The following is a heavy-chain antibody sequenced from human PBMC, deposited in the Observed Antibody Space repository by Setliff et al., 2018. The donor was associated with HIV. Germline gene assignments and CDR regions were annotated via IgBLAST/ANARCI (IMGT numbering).Heavy chain of an antibody. CDR2: IVPIFGTV. V-gene: IGHV1-69*13. CDR1: GGTFNRYS. Sequence: SVKVSCKASGGTFNRYSITWIRQAPGQGLEWMGGIVPIFGTVNYAQKLQGRVTITADESTSTAYMEVSSLRSEDTAVYYCARDSDFSNYPKYCFDYWGQGTLVTVSS. CDR3: ARDSDFSNYPKYCFDY. J-gene: IGHJ4*02. D-gene: IGHD4-4*01.